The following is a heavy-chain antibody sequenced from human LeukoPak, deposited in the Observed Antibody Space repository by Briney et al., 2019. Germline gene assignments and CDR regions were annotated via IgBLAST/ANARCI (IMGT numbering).Heavy chain of an antibody. CDR2: IYYSGST. Sequence: LSLTXXXXGGSXXSGDYYWSWIRQPPGKGLEWIGYIYYSGSTYYNPSLKSRVTISVYTSKNQFSLKLSSVTAADTAVYYCARGQLGVRQVWFDPWGQGTLVTVSS. D-gene: IGHD6-6*01. CDR1: GGSXXSGDYY. J-gene: IGHJ5*02. CDR3: ARGQLGVRQVWFDP. V-gene: IGHV4-30-4*01.